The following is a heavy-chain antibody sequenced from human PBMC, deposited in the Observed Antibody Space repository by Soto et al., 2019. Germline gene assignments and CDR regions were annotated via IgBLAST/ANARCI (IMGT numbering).Heavy chain of an antibody. CDR3: ARAFSLQSWFDP. CDR1: GYTFTSYA. J-gene: IGHJ5*02. Sequence: QVQLVQSGAEVKKPGASVKVSCKASGYTFTSYAMHWVRQAPGQRLEWMGWINAGNGNTKYSQKFQGRVTITRDTSASTGYMELSSLRSEDTAVYYCARAFSLQSWFDPWGQGTLVTVSS. V-gene: IGHV1-3*01. CDR2: INAGNGNT.